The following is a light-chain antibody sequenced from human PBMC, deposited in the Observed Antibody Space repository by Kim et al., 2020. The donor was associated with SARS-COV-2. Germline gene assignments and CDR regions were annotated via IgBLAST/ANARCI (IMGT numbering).Light chain of an antibody. Sequence: SYELTQPLSVSVSLGQTASITCGGNNIGRKNAHWYQQKTGQAPVLVIYKDSSRPSGIPERFSGSTSGNKATLTISRAQAGDEADYYCQVWDNRIVVFGGGTKLTVL. V-gene: IGLV3-9*01. CDR3: QVWDNRIVV. J-gene: IGLJ3*02. CDR2: KDS. CDR1: NIGRKN.